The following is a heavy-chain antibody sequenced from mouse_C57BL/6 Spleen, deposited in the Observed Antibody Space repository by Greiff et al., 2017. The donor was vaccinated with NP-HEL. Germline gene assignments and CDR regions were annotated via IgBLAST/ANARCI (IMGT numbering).Heavy chain of an antibody. Sequence: DVHLVESGGDLVKPGGSLKLSCAASGFTFSSYGMSWVRQTPDKRLEWVATISSGGSYTYYPDSVKGRFTISRDNAKNTLYLQMSSLKSEETAMYYCARLTTMVKGYAMDYWGQGTSVTVSS. CDR1: GFTFSSYG. CDR2: ISSGGSYT. CDR3: ARLTTMVKGYAMDY. J-gene: IGHJ4*01. V-gene: IGHV5-6*01. D-gene: IGHD2-2*01.